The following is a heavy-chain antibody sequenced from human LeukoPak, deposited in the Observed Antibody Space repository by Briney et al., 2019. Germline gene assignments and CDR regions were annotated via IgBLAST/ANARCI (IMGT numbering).Heavy chain of an antibody. CDR2: ISYDGSNK. CDR1: GFTFSSYA. Sequence: GGSLRLSCAASGFTFSSYAMHWVRQAPGKGLEWVAVISYDGSNKYYADSVKGRFTISRDNSKNTLYLQMNSLRAEDTAVYYCARDSAYYYDSSGYYGYWGQGTLVSLSS. V-gene: IGHV3-30*04. CDR3: ARDSAYYYDSSGYYGY. D-gene: IGHD3-22*01. J-gene: IGHJ4*02.